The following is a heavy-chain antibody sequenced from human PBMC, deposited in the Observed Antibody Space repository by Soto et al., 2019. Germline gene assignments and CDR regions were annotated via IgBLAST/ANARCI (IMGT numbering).Heavy chain of an antibody. CDR3: AREVDPEDAFDI. CDR1: GFTFSSYG. J-gene: IGHJ3*02. V-gene: IGHV3-33*01. Sequence: PGGSLRLSCAASGFTFSSYGMHWVRQAPGKGLEWVAVIWYDGSNKYYADSVKGRFTISRDNTKNTLYLQMNSLRAEDTAVYYCAREVDPEDAFDIWGQGTMVTVSS. CDR2: IWYDGSNK.